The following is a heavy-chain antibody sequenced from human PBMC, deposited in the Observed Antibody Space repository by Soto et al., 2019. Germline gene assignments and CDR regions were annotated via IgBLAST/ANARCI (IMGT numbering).Heavy chain of an antibody. J-gene: IGHJ6*02. V-gene: IGHV3-53*01. D-gene: IGHD4-17*01. CDR2: IYSGGST. CDR1: GFAVSSNY. CDR3: ARARRDGYGEYYYYYYRKDV. Sequence: GGSLRLSCAASGFAVSSNYMSWVRQAPGKGLEWVSVIYSGGSTYYADSVKGRFTISRDNSKNTLDLQMNSLRAEDTAVYYCARARRDGYGEYYYYYYRKDVWGQGTTVTVSS.